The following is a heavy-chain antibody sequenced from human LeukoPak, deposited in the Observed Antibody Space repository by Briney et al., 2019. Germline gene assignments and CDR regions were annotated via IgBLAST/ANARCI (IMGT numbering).Heavy chain of an antibody. Sequence: GSLRLSCAASGFPFSTYNINWVRQAPGKGLEWVSLISSRSTYTYYADSVKGRFAISRDDAKNSLYLQMNNLRAEDTAVYYCASAGGDVSNAFGAFDIWGQGTMVTVSS. V-gene: IGHV3-21*01. D-gene: IGHD2-8*01. CDR3: ASAGGDVSNAFGAFDI. CDR1: GFPFSTYN. CDR2: ISSRSTYT. J-gene: IGHJ3*02.